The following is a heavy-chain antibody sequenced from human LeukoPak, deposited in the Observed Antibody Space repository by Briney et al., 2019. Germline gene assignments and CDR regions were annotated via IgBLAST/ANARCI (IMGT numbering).Heavy chain of an antibody. CDR2: IKQDGSET. J-gene: IGHJ4*02. D-gene: IGHD6-19*01. V-gene: IGHV3-7*01. CDR1: RFTLWNYW. Sequence: PGGALRLPCAASRFTLWNYWMSWVRHAPGEGLEWGANIKQDGSETYYVDSVKGRFTISRDNAKNSLSLQINSPRAEDTAVYYCARQRGSGCLDYWGQGTLVTVSS. CDR3: ARQRGSGCLDY.